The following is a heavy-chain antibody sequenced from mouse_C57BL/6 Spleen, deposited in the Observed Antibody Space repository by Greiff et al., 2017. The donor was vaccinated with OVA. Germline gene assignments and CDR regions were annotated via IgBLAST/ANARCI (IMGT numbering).Heavy chain of an antibody. CDR1: GYTFTSYW. CDR3: ASENSLYDFDY. V-gene: IGHV1-64*01. J-gene: IGHJ2*01. CDR2: IHPNSGST. Sequence: QVQLKQPGAELVQPGASVSLSCKASGYTFTSYWMHWVKQWPGQGLEWIGMIHPNSGSTNYNEKFKSKSTLTVDKTSSTPYIKLSSLTSEDSAVYYYASENSLYDFDYWGQGTTLTVSS. D-gene: IGHD2-14*01.